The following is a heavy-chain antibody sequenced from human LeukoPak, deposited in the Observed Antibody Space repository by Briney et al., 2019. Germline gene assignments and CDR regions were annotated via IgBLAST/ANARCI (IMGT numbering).Heavy chain of an antibody. J-gene: IGHJ6*03. CDR1: GFTFDDYT. D-gene: IGHD1-26*01. Sequence: GGSLRLSCAASGFTFDDYTMHWVRQAPGKGLEWVSLISWDGGSKYYADSVKGRFTISRDNARNSLYLQMNSLRAEDTAVYYCARDPYSGTYGDTYYYYMDVWGKGTTVTISS. CDR2: ISWDGGSK. V-gene: IGHV3-43*01. CDR3: ARDPYSGTYGDTYYYYMDV.